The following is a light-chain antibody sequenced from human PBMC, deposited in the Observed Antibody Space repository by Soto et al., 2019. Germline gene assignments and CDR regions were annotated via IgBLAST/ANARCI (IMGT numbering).Light chain of an antibody. V-gene: IGLV2-14*01. CDR3: SSYTSSSTSHVV. Sequence: QSALTQPASVSGSPGQSITISCTGTSSDIGGYNYVSWYQQHPGKAPKLMIYDVSNRPSGVSNRFSGSKSGNTASLTISGRQADDEDDDYCSSYTSSSTSHVVFGGGTKLTVL. CDR2: DVS. CDR1: SSDIGGYNY. J-gene: IGLJ2*01.